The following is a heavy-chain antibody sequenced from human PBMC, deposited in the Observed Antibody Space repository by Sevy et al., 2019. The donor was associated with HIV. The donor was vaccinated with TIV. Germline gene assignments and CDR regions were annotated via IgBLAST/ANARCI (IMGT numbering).Heavy chain of an antibody. Sequence: SETLSLTCTVSGGSISSSSYYRGWIRQAPGKGLEWIGSISYTGNTYYNPSLKSRVTISVDTSKNQFSLKLSSVTAADTAVYYCARLAYGDYSGYFDYWGQGTLVTVSS. CDR1: GGSISSSSYY. J-gene: IGHJ4*02. V-gene: IGHV4-39*01. D-gene: IGHD4-17*01. CDR3: ARLAYGDYSGYFDY. CDR2: ISYTGNT.